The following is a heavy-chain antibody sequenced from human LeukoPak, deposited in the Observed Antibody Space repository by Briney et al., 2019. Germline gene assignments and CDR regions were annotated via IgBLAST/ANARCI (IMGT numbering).Heavy chain of an antibody. CDR1: GFTFSSYA. CDR2: ISGSGGST. V-gene: IGHV3-23*01. CDR3: AKDGYSSGSTNWFDP. J-gene: IGHJ5*02. D-gene: IGHD6-19*01. Sequence: TGGSLRLSCAASGFTFSSYAMSWVRQAPGKGLEWVSAISGSGGSTYYADSVKGRFTISRDNSKNTLYLQMNSLRAEDTAVYYCAKDGYSSGSTNWFDPWGQGTLVTVSS.